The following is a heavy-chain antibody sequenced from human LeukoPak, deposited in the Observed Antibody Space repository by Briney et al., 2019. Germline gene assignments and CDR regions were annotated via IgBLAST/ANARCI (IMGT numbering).Heavy chain of an antibody. V-gene: IGHV6-1*01. Sequence: SQTLSLTCAISGDSVSSKSAAWNWIRQSPSRGLEWLGRTYYRSKWYNDYAVSVKSRITINPDTSKNQFSLQLNSVTPEDTAVYYCARGRAAAGIRLNWFDPWGQGTLVTVSS. CDR3: ARGRAAAGIRLNWFDP. J-gene: IGHJ5*02. CDR1: GDSVSSKSAA. D-gene: IGHD6-13*01. CDR2: TYYRSKWYN.